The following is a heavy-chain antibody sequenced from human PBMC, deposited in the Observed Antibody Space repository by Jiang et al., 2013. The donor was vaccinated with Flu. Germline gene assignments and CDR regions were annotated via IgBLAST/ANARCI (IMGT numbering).Heavy chain of an antibody. J-gene: IGHJ6*02. Sequence: WVATGPWTRPEWMGWISASMVTQTMHRTPGRVTMTTDTSTTTAYMDLRSLKSDDTAVYYCARDHPTYGWDYYFSFALDVWGQGTPVTVSS. V-gene: IGHV1-18*01. CDR2: ISASMVT. D-gene: IGHD2/OR15-2a*01. CDR3: ARDHPTYGWDYYFSFALDV.